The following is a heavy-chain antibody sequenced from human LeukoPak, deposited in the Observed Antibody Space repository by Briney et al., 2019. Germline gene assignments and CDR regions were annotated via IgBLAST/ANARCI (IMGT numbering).Heavy chain of an antibody. CDR3: ARGGGWLDH. J-gene: IGHJ5*02. D-gene: IGHD3-16*01. CDR2: INHSGST. Sequence: LETLSLTCAVYGGSFSGYYWSWIRQPPGKGLEWIGEINHSGSTNYNPSLKSRVTISVDTSKNQFSLKLTSVTAADTAVYYCARGGGWLDHWGQGALVTVSS. CDR1: GGSFSGYY. V-gene: IGHV4-34*01.